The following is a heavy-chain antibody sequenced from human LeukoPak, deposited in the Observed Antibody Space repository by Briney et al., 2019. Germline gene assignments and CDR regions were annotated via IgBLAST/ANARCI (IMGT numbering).Heavy chain of an antibody. Sequence: GGSLRLSCAASGFTLSNYWMNWVRQAPGKGLEWVANIKQDGSEKYYVDSVKGRFTISRDNAKNSLYLQMNSLRAEDTAVYYCARGRYYMDVWGKGTTVTVSS. CDR1: GFTLSNYW. J-gene: IGHJ6*03. CDR3: ARGRYYMDV. V-gene: IGHV3-7*01. CDR2: IKQDGSEK.